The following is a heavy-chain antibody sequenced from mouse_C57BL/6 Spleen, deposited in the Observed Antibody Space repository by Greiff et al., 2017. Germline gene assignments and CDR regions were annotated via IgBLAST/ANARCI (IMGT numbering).Heavy chain of an antibody. J-gene: IGHJ4*01. CDR1: GYTFTDYN. D-gene: IGHD2-4*01. V-gene: IGHV1-22*01. CDR3: ARDYDYDRGYAMDY. Sequence: EVQLQESGPELVKPGASVKMSCKASGYTFTDYNMHWVKQSHGKSLEWIGYINPNNGGTSYNQKFKGKATLTVNKSSSTAYMELRSLTSEDSAVYYCARDYDYDRGYAMDYWGQGTSVTVSS. CDR2: INPNNGGT.